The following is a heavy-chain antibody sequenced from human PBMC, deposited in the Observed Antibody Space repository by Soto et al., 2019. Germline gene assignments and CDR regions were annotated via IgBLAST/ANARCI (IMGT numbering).Heavy chain of an antibody. CDR1: GFTFSSYA. V-gene: IGHV3-23*01. D-gene: IGHD3-10*01. Sequence: EVQLLESGGGLVQTGGSLRLSCAASGFTFSSYAMSWVRQAPGKGLEWVSAISGSGGSTYYADSVKGRFTISRDNSKNTLYLQMNSLRAEDTAVYYCAKDITMVRGGRGYGGQGPLVTVSS. J-gene: IGHJ4*02. CDR2: ISGSGGST. CDR3: AKDITMVRGGRGY.